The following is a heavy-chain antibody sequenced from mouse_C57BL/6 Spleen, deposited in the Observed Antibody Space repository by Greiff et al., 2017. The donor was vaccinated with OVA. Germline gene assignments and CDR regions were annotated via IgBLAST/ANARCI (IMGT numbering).Heavy chain of an antibody. Sequence: VQLQQFGAELMKPGALVKLVCKATGYTFTGYRIAWVKERPGHGPEWIGEILPGSGSTNYNAKFKGKATFTADTASNTAYMQLSSLTTEDSAVYYCARRRDGDYDYWGQGTTLTVSS. CDR2: ILPGSGST. J-gene: IGHJ2*01. D-gene: IGHD2-13*01. CDR1: GYTFTGYR. V-gene: IGHV1-9*01. CDR3: ARRRDGDYDY.